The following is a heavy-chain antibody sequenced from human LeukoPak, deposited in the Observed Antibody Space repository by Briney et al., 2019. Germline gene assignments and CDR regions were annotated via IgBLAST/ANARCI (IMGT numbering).Heavy chain of an antibody. Sequence: ASVKVSCKVSGYTLTELSMHWVRQAPGKGLEWMGGFDPEDGETIYAQKFQGRVTMTEDTSTDTAYMELSSLRSADTAVYYCATSPYSSGPFDYWGQGTLVTVSS. CDR2: FDPEDGET. J-gene: IGHJ4*02. CDR1: GYTLTELS. CDR3: ATSPYSSGPFDY. V-gene: IGHV1-24*01. D-gene: IGHD6-19*01.